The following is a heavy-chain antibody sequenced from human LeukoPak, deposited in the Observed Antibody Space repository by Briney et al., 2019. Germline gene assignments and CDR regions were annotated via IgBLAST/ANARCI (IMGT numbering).Heavy chain of an antibody. CDR1: GGSFSGYY. Sequence: ETLSLTCAVYGGSFSGYYWSWIRQPPGKGLEWIGEINHSGSTNYTPSLKSRVTISVDTSKNQFSLKLSSVTAADAAVYYCARAGYSSSWYAVWSQGTLVTVSS. D-gene: IGHD6-13*01. V-gene: IGHV4-34*01. CDR2: INHSGST. J-gene: IGHJ4*02. CDR3: ARAGYSSSWYAV.